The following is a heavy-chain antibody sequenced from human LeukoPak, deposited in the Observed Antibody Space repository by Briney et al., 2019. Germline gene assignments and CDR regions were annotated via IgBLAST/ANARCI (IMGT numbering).Heavy chain of an antibody. D-gene: IGHD3-16*02. Sequence: ASVKVSCKASGGTFSSYAISWVRQAPGQGLEWMGGIIPIFGTANYAQKFQGRVTITTDESTSTAYMELSNLRSEDTAVYYCARADYVWGSYRYKWFDPWGQGTLVTVSS. CDR2: IIPIFGTA. J-gene: IGHJ5*02. CDR1: GGTFSSYA. CDR3: ARADYVWGSYRYKWFDP. V-gene: IGHV1-69*05.